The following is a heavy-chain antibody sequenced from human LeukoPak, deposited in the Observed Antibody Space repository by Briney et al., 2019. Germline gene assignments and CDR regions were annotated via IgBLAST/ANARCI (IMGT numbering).Heavy chain of an antibody. CDR1: GYTFTDYY. D-gene: IGHD3-10*01. CDR3: VRGGFYGSVSDNWFDP. Sequence: GATVKISCKAFGYTFTDYYIHWVKEAPGKGLEWMGRVDPEDGETTYAEKFQGRVTITADTSTDTAYMELNNLRSEDTAVYFCVRGGFYGSVSDNWFDPWGQGTLVTVSS. V-gene: IGHV1-69-2*01. CDR2: VDPEDGET. J-gene: IGHJ5*02.